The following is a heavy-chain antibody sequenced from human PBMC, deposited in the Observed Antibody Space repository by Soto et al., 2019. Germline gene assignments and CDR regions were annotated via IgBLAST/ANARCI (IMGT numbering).Heavy chain of an antibody. V-gene: IGHV3-30*18. D-gene: IGHD2-15*01. CDR1: GFTFSSYG. Sequence: QVQLVESGGGVVQPGRSLRLSCAASGFTFSSYGMHWVRQAPGKGLEWEAVISYDGSNKYYADSVKGRFTISRDNSKNTLYLQMNSLRAEDTAVYYCANPDRSYCSGGSCYSLNSWGQGTLVTVSS. CDR2: ISYDGSNK. CDR3: ANPDRSYCSGGSCYSLNS. J-gene: IGHJ4*02.